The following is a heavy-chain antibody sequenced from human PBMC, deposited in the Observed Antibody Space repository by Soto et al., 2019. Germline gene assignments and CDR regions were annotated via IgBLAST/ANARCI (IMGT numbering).Heavy chain of an antibody. CDR2: INPNSGGT. CDR1: GYTFTGYY. D-gene: IGHD2-2*03. Sequence: QVQLVQSGAEVKKPGASVKVSCKASGYTFTGYYMHWVRQAPGQGLEWMGWINPNSGGTNYAQKFQGWVSMTRDTSISTAYMELSRLRSDDTAVYYCAGDPQRGYCSSTSCPLGYYYYGMDVWGQGTTVTVSS. V-gene: IGHV1-2*04. CDR3: AGDPQRGYCSSTSCPLGYYYYGMDV. J-gene: IGHJ6*02.